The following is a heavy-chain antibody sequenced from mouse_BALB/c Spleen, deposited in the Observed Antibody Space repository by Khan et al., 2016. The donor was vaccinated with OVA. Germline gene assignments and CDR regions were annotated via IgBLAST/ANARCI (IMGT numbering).Heavy chain of an antibody. Sequence: EVELVESGGDLVKTGGSLKLSCAASGFTFSTYGMSWVRQTPDKRLEWVATINSGGHYTYYIDSVKGRFTISGDNATNILYLQLTSLRSEATAMYYCTRRAYYYNSEGFAYWGQGTLVTVSA. CDR1: GFTFSTYG. D-gene: IGHD1-1*02. J-gene: IGHJ3*01. CDR2: INSGGHYT. CDR3: TRRAYYYNSEGFAY. V-gene: IGHV5-6*01.